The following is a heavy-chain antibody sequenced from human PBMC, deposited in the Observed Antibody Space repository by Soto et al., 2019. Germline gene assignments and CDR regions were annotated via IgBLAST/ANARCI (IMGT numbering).Heavy chain of an antibody. J-gene: IGHJ5*02. D-gene: IGHD5-12*01. CDR1: GGSISSSSYY. V-gene: IGHV4-39*01. CDR2: IYYSGST. Sequence: SETLSLTCTVSGGSISSSSYYWGWIRQPPGKGLEWIGSIYYSGSTYYNPSLKSRVTISVDTSKNQFSLKLSSVTAADTAVYYCARHRGGYDKNWFAPGGQGTLITVS. CDR3: ARHRGGYDKNWFAP.